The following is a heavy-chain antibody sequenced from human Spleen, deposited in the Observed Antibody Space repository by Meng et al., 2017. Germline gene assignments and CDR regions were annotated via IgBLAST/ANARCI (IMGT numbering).Heavy chain of an antibody. D-gene: IGHD6-19*01. Sequence: SETLSLTCTVSGDSISSGSYYWSWIRQSPEKGLEWISTIYYSGSTYYNPSLKSRVTTSMDMSKNQFSLKLSSVTAAGTAVYYCARALSGWYYFHFWGQGTLVTVSS. V-gene: IGHV4-39*07. CDR3: ARALSGWYYFHF. CDR1: GDSISSGSYY. J-gene: IGHJ4*02. CDR2: IYYSGST.